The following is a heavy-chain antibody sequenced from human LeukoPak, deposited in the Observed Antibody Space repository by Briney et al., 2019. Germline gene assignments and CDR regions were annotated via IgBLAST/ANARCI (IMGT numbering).Heavy chain of an antibody. CDR3: AKVAVVAATLSLAADY. J-gene: IGHJ4*02. V-gene: IGHV3-30*18. CDR2: ISYDGSNK. CDR1: GFTFSSYG. D-gene: IGHD2-15*01. Sequence: GGSLRLSCAASGFTFSSYGMHWVRQAPGKGLEWVAVISYDGSNKYYADSVKGRFTISRDNSKNTLYLQMNSLRAADTAVYYCAKVAVVAATLSLAADYWGQGTLVTVSS.